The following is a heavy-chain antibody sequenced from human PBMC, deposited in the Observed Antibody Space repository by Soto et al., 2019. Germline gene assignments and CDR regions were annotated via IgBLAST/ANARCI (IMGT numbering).Heavy chain of an antibody. CDR3: ARDPGPEYYFDY. V-gene: IGHV3-53*01. J-gene: IGHJ4*02. CDR1: GGSISSSNYY. CDR2: IYSGGST. Sequence: ETLSLTCTVSGGSISSSNYYWGWIRQSPGKGLEWVSVIYSGGSTYYADSVKGRFTISRDNSKNTLYLQMNSLRAEDTAVYYCARDPGPEYYFDYWGQGTLVTVSS.